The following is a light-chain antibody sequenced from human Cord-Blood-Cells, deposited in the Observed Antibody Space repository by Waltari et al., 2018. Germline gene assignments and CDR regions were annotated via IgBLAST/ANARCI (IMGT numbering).Light chain of an antibody. Sequence: SYVLTQPPSVSVAPGKTARITXGGNKIGSKRVHRYQQKPGQAPVLVIYYDSDRPSGIPERFSGSNSGNTATLTISRVEAGDEADYYCQVWDSSSDHRVFGGGTKLTVL. V-gene: IGLV3-21*04. CDR1: KIGSKR. CDR3: QVWDSSSDHRV. J-gene: IGLJ3*02. CDR2: YDS.